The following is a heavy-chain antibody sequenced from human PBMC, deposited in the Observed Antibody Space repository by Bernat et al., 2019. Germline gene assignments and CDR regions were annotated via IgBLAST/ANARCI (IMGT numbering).Heavy chain of an antibody. CDR1: GFTFSSYW. J-gene: IGHJ3*02. CDR2: IKQDGSEK. V-gene: IGHV3-7*03. Sequence: EVQLVESGGGLVQPGGSLRLSCAASGFTFSSYWMSWVRQAPGKGLEWVANIKQDGSEKYYVDSVKGRFTISRDNAKNSLYLQMNSLRAEDTAVYYCARVSGIVVPWAAFDIWGKGTMVTVSS. D-gene: IGHD2-2*01. CDR3: ARVSGIVVPWAAFDI.